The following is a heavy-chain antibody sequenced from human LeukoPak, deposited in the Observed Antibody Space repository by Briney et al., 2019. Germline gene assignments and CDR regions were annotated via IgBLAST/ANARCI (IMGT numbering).Heavy chain of an antibody. J-gene: IGHJ4*02. D-gene: IGHD3-22*01. CDR3: AKALYYYDSSGYYMGY. Sequence: PGGSLRLSCAASGFTFSSYAMSWVRQAPGKGLEWVSTISGGGGSTYYSDSVKGRFTISRDNSKNTLYLQMNSLRAEDTAVYYCAKALYYYDSSGYYMGYWAQGTLVTASS. CDR1: GFTFSSYA. V-gene: IGHV3-23*01. CDR2: ISGGGGST.